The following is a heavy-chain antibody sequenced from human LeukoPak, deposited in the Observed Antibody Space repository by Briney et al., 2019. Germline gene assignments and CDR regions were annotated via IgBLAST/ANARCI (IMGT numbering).Heavy chain of an antibody. CDR1: GYSFTSYW. J-gene: IGHJ5*02. D-gene: IGHD6-19*01. Sequence: PGESLKISCKGSGYSFTSYWIGWVRQMPGKGLEWMGIIYPGDSDTRYSPSFQGQVTISADKSISTAYLQWSSLKASDTAMYYRARKGVRYSSGWYYNWFDPWGQGTLVTVSS. CDR2: IYPGDSDT. CDR3: ARKGVRYSSGWYYNWFDP. V-gene: IGHV5-51*01.